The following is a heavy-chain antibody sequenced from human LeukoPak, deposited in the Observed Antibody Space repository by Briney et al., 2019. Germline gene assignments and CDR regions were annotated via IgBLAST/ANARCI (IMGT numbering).Heavy chain of an antibody. CDR1: EYSFSNSW. Sequence: GDSLKTSCKGSEYSFSNSWIGGVRQMPGKGLDWMGIIYPVDSDTRYGPSFQGQVTISADKSISTDYLKWSSEQPSDTAMYYCARPCLGTDSSPHALHIWGQGTMVRVPS. D-gene: IGHD3-22*01. CDR3: ARPCLGTDSSPHALHI. CDR2: IYPVDSDT. J-gene: IGHJ3*02. V-gene: IGHV5-51*01.